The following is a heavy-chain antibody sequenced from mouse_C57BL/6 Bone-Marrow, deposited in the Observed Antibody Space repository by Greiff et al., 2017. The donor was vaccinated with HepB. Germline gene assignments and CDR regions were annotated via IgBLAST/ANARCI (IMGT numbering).Heavy chain of an antibody. J-gene: IGHJ3*01. V-gene: IGHV1-75*01. CDR2: IFPGSGST. CDR3: ARCGYYGNTWFAY. Sequence: QVQLKQSGPELVKPGASVKISCKASGYTFTDYYINWVKQRPGQGLEWIGWIFPGSGSTYYNEKFKGKATLTVDKSSSTAYMLLSSLTSEDSAVYFCARCGYYGNTWFAYWGQGTLVTVSA. CDR1: GYTFTDYY. D-gene: IGHD2-1*01.